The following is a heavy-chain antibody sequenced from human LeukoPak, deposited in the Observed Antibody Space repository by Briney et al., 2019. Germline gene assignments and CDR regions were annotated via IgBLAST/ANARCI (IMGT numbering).Heavy chain of an antibody. V-gene: IGHV3-53*01. CDR2: IYSGGST. Sequence: GGSLRLSCAASGFTVSSNYMSWVRQAPGKGLEWVSVIYSGGSTYYADSVKGRFTISRDNSKNTLYLQMNSLRAEDTAVYYCAKLFEYSSSAPFDYWGQGTLVTVSS. J-gene: IGHJ4*02. CDR1: GFTVSSNY. CDR3: AKLFEYSSSAPFDY. D-gene: IGHD6-6*01.